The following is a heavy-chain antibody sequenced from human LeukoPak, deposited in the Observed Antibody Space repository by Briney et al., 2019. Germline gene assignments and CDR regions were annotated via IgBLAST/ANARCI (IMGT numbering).Heavy chain of an antibody. CDR1: GYTFTSYG. CDR3: ARGTTVIQLWPNDAFDI. CDR2: ISAYNGKT. Sequence: ASVKVSCKASGYTFTSYGISWVRQAPGQGLEWMGWISAYNGKTNYAQKLQGRVTMTTDTSTSTAYMELRSLRSDDTAVYYCARGTTVIQLWPNDAFDIWGQGTMVTVSS. V-gene: IGHV1-18*01. J-gene: IGHJ3*02. D-gene: IGHD5-18*01.